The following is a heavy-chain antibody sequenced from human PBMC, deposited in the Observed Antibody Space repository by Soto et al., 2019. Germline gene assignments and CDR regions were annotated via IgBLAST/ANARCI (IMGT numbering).Heavy chain of an antibody. D-gene: IGHD5-18*01. CDR1: GGIFTNYA. V-gene: IGHV1-69*01. Sequence: QVQVVQSGAEVKKPGSSVKVSCKVSGGIFTNYAISWVRQAHGHGLEWLGGVITLFDTADYAQIFRSRLRISAEGAPTTAYMDLSGLTFADTAVYFCTTGGHNDGYNFYHGLDFWGQMTTVSVS. CDR3: TTGGHNDGYNFYHGLDF. CDR2: VITLFDTA. J-gene: IGHJ6*02.